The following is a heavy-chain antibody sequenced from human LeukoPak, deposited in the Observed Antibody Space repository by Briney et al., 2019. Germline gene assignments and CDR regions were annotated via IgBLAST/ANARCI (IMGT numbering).Heavy chain of an antibody. CDR1: GFTFSSYS. V-gene: IGHV3-21*01. J-gene: IGHJ6*04. D-gene: IGHD3-16*01. CDR2: ITGSSSYI. CDR3: AKSTRAVMAMMDV. Sequence: KPGGSLRLSYAASGFTFSSYSMNWVRQAPGKGLQWVSSITGSSSYIYYADSVKGRFTISRDNAKNSLYLQMNSLRAEDTAVYFCAKSTRAVMAMMDVWGKGTTVTVSS.